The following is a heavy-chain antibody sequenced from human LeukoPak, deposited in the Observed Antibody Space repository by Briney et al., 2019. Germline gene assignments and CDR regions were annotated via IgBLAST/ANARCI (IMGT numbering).Heavy chain of an antibody. V-gene: IGHV1-2*02. CDR1: GYTFTGYY. CDR3: ARGRGYCSGGNCYLNPLDY. J-gene: IGHJ4*02. CDR2: INPNSGGT. D-gene: IGHD2-15*01. Sequence: AASVKVSCKSSGYTFTGYYIHWVRQAPGQGLEWMGWINPNSGGTNYAQKFQGRVTMTRDTSISTAYMELNRLRSDDTAVYYCARGRGYCSGGNCYLNPLDYWGQGTLVTVSS.